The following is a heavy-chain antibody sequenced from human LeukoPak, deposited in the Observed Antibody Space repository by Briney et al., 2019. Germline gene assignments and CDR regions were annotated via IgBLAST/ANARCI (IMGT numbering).Heavy chain of an antibody. Sequence: GESLKISCKASGYSFTSYWIGWVRQMPEKGLERMGIISPGDSDTRYSPSFQGQVTISADKSISTAYLQWSSLKASGTAMYYCARERSSGYYTEDAFDIWGQGTMVTVSS. CDR2: ISPGDSDT. D-gene: IGHD3-22*01. V-gene: IGHV5-51*01. CDR3: ARERSSGYYTEDAFDI. CDR1: GYSFTSYW. J-gene: IGHJ3*02.